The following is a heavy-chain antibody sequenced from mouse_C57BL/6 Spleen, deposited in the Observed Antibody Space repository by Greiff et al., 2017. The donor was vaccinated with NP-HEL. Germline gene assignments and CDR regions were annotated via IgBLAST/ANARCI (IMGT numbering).Heavy chain of an antibody. Sequence: QVQLQQPGTELVKPGASVKLSCKASGYTFTSYWMHWVKQRPGQGLEWIGNINPSNGGTNYNEKFKSKATLTVDKSSSTAYMQLSSLTSEDSAVYYCARSREQLRLRDYAMDYWGQGTSVTVSS. V-gene: IGHV1-53*01. CDR3: ARSREQLRLRDYAMDY. CDR2: INPSNGGT. J-gene: IGHJ4*01. CDR1: GYTFTSYW. D-gene: IGHD3-2*02.